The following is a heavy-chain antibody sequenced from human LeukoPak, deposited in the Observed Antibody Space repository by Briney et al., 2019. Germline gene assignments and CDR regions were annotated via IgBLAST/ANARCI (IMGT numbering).Heavy chain of an antibody. D-gene: IGHD4-17*01. CDR2: INPNSGDT. V-gene: IGHV1-2*02. Sequence: ASVMVSCKASGYTFTGYSIYWVRQAPGQGLEWMGWINPNSGDTNFAQKFQDRVTLTRDTSISTAYMELTNLSSDDTAVYYCARYNGDYYNWFDPWGQGTLVTVSS. J-gene: IGHJ5*02. CDR3: ARYNGDYYNWFDP. CDR1: GYTFTGYS.